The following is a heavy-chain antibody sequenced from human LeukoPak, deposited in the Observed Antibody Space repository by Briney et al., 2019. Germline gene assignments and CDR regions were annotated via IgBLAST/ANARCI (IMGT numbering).Heavy chain of an antibody. Sequence: GGSLRLSCVASGFTFDDYAMHWVRQAPGKGLEWVSVIYSGGSTYYADSVKGRFTISRDNSKNTLYLQMNSLRAEDTAVYYCARNRQWLGGGFDYWGQGTLVTVSS. D-gene: IGHD6-19*01. CDR1: GFTFDDYA. J-gene: IGHJ4*02. CDR3: ARNRQWLGGGFDY. CDR2: IYSGGST. V-gene: IGHV3-53*01.